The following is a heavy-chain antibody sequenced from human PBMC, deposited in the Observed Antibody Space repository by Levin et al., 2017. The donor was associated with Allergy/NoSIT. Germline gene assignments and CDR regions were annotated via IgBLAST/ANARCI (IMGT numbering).Heavy chain of an antibody. J-gene: IGHJ4*02. CDR3: ARAEVGSEH. Sequence: SETLSLTCKVSGGSISSGSYYWSWIRQPAAKGLEWIGRIYSSGSANYNSSLKSRVTISVDTSKNQFSLKLSSVTAADTAVYYCARAEVGSEHWGQGTLVTVSS. D-gene: IGHD3-10*01. V-gene: IGHV4-61*02. CDR2: IYSSGSA. CDR1: GGSISSGSYY.